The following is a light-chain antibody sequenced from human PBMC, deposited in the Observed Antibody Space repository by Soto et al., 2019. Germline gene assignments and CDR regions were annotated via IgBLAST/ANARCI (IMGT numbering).Light chain of an antibody. V-gene: IGKV3-11*01. Sequence: EIGLTQSPATLSLSPGERATHSCRASQSVSRYLAWYQQKPGQAPRLLIHDTSTRATGVPDTFSGSGSGTEFTLTISSLEPEDFAMYYCQQRFSWPPTFGGGTHVEIK. CDR2: DTS. CDR3: QQRFSWPPT. J-gene: IGKJ4*01. CDR1: QSVSRY.